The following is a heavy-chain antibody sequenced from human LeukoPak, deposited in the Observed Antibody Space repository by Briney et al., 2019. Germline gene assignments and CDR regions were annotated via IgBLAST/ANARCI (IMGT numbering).Heavy chain of an antibody. CDR1: GGSISSYY. D-gene: IGHD2-2*01. J-gene: IGHJ6*03. Sequence: SETLSLTCTVSGGSISSYYWSWIRQPPGKGLEWIGYIYYSGSTNYNPSLKSRVTISVDTSKNQFSLKLSSVTAADTAVYYCARGSVVPPYYYYYMDVWGKGTTVTVSS. V-gene: IGHV4-59*01. CDR2: IYYSGST. CDR3: ARGSVVPPYYYYYMDV.